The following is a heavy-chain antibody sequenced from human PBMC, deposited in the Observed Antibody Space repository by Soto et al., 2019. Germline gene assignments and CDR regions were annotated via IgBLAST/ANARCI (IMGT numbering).Heavy chain of an antibody. V-gene: IGHV1-3*01. Sequence: QVQLVQSGAEVKKPGASVKVCCKASGYTFTSYAMHWVRQAPGQRLEWMGWINAGNGNTKYSQKFQGRVTITRDTSASTAYMELSSLRSEDTAVYYCARTVGYYYGMDVWGQGTTVTASS. CDR3: ARTVGYYYGMDV. CDR2: INAGNGNT. CDR1: GYTFTSYA. J-gene: IGHJ6*02. D-gene: IGHD4-17*01.